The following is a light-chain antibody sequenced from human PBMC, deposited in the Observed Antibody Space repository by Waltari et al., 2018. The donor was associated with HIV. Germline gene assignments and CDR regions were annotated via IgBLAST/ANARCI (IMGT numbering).Light chain of an antibody. CDR1: NIGGKL. Sequence: TQPPSVSVAPGKTARITCGGDNIGGKLVHWYQQTPGQAPVLVICDDNDRPSGIPERFSGSNSGNTATLTISRVEGGDEADYYCQVWVDSRDVAVIFGGGTKLTVL. J-gene: IGLJ2*01. V-gene: IGLV3-21*04. CDR3: QVWVDSRDVAVI. CDR2: DDN.